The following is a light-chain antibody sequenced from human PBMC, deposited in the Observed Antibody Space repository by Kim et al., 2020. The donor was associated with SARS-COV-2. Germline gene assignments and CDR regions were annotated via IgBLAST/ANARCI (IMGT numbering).Light chain of an antibody. V-gene: IGKV1-12*01. Sequence: DIQMTQSPSSVSASVGDRVTITCRASQDISGWLTWYQQKPGTAPKLLIYATSTLQSGVPSRFSGSGSGTEFALTISSLQPEDFATYYCKQADRFPLTFGPGTKVDIK. CDR1: QDISGW. CDR3: KQADRFPLT. J-gene: IGKJ3*01. CDR2: ATS.